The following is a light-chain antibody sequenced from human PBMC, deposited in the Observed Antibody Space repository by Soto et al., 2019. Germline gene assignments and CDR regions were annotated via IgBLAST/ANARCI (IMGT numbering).Light chain of an antibody. Sequence: QSALTQPASVSGSPGQSITISCTGTSSDVGSYNLVSWYQQHPGKAPKLMIYEGSKRPSGVSNRFSGSKSGNTASLTISGLQAEDEADYYCCSYAGSSTFALYVFGTGTKLTVI. J-gene: IGLJ1*01. CDR1: SSDVGSYNL. V-gene: IGLV2-23*03. CDR3: CSYAGSSTFALYV. CDR2: EGS.